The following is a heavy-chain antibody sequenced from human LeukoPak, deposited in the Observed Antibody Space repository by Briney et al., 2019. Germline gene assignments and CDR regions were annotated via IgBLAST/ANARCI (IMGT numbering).Heavy chain of an antibody. J-gene: IGHJ5*02. CDR1: GFTVSSIY. D-gene: IGHD6-19*01. V-gene: IGHV3-53*01. Sequence: GSLRLSCAVSGFTVSSIYMTWVRQAPGKGLEWVSSIYSDGNTYYADSVKGRFTLSRDSSRNTLYLQMNDLRVEDTAAYYCAGDTHSSSWYDHWGQGTLVTVSS. CDR2: IYSDGNT. CDR3: AGDTHSSSWYDH.